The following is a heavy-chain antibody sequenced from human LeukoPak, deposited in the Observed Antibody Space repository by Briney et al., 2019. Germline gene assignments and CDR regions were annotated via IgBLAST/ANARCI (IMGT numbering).Heavy chain of an antibody. CDR2: ISAYNGNT. Sequence: ASVKVSCKASGGSFSSYGISWVRQAPGQGLEWMGWISAYNGNTNYAQKLQGRVTMTTDTSTSTAYMELRSLRSEDTDVYYCARSGVTMFGVVIMPFDYWGQGTLVTVSS. CDR1: GGSFSSYG. V-gene: IGHV1-18*01. D-gene: IGHD3-3*01. CDR3: ARSGVTMFGVVIMPFDY. J-gene: IGHJ4*02.